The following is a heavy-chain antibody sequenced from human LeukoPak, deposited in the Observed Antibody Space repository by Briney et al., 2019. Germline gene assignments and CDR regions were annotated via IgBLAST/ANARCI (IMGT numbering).Heavy chain of an antibody. D-gene: IGHD1-1*01. J-gene: IGHJ5*02. CDR1: GGSISSGTYY. CDR3: ARARYYWNDGGWFDP. Sequence: PSQTLSLTCTVSGGSISSGTYYWGWIRQPAGQGLEWIGRIYTSGSTNYNPSLKSRATISVDTTENLFSLMLSSVTAADTAVYYCARARYYWNDGGWFDPWGQGTLITVSS. V-gene: IGHV4-61*02. CDR2: IYTSGST.